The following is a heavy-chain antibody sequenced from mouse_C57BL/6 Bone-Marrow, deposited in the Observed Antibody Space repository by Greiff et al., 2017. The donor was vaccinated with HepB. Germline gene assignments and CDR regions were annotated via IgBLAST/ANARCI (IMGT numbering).Heavy chain of an antibody. CDR3: ARPLFTTVVATVRYFDV. J-gene: IGHJ1*03. V-gene: IGHV1-64*01. Sequence: QVQLKQPGAELVKPGASVKLSCKASGYTFTSYWMHWVKQRPGQGLEWIGMIHPNSGSTNYNEKFKSKATLTVDKSSSTAYMQLSSLTSEDSAVYYCARPLFTTVVATVRYFDVWGTGTTVTVSS. CDR1: GYTFTSYW. CDR2: IHPNSGST. D-gene: IGHD1-1*01.